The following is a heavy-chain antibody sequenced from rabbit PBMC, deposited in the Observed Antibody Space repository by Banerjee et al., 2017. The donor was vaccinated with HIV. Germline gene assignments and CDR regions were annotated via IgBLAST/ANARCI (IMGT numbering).Heavy chain of an antibody. CDR1: GFDFSSYYN. CDR2: SFTTSGNT. J-gene: IGHJ6*01. CDR3: ARGGL. V-gene: IGHV1S43*01. Sequence: QEQLVESGGGLVQPEGSLTLTCKASGFDFSSYYNMCWVRQAPGKGLELIACSFTTSGNTWYASWVNGRFTISRSTSLNTVTLQMTSLTAADTATYFCARGGLWGPGTLVTVS.